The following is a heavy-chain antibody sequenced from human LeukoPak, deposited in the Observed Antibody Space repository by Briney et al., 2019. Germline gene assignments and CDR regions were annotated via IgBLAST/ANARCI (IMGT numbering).Heavy chain of an antibody. CDR1: GFTFRSYW. J-gene: IGHJ4*02. V-gene: IGHV3-7*01. CDR2: IKQDGSEK. D-gene: IGHD6-13*01. CDR3: ARDLGLAAAGTLGY. Sequence: GALRLSCAASGFTFRSYWMTWVRQAPGKGLEWVANIKQDGSEKYHVDSVKGRFTISRDNAKNSLYLQINSLRAEDTAVYYCARDLGLAAAGTLGYWGQGTLVTVFS.